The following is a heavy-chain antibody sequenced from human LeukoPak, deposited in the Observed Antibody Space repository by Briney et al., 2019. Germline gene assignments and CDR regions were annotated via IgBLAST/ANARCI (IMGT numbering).Heavy chain of an antibody. D-gene: IGHD2-2*01. J-gene: IGHJ4*02. V-gene: IGHV1-69*13. CDR2: IIPIFGTA. Sequence: ASVKVSGKASGGTFSSYAISWVRQAPGQGLEWMGGIIPIFGTANYAQKFQGRVTITADESTSTAYMELSSLRSEDTAVYYCARSPKFIVVVPAAIHNYFDYWGQGTLVTVSS. CDR3: ARSPKFIVVVPAAIHNYFDY. CDR1: GGTFSSYA.